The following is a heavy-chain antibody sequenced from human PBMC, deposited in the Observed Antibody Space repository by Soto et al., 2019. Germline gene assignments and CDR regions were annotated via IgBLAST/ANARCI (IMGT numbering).Heavy chain of an antibody. Sequence: HVRLQEAGPGVVEPSGTLSITCAVSGVAVSRSSCWSWVRQATFEGLAWIEEISHSGTVNYNPSLASRSSVSVDKSRNYLSVNLKSVTASDTAVYYCVMLVPAATWQYSGMDGWGQGATVSVS. J-gene: IGHJ6*02. CDR1: GVAVSRSSC. CDR3: VMLVPAATWQYSGMDG. CDR2: ISHSGTV. V-gene: IGHV4-4*02. D-gene: IGHD2-2*01.